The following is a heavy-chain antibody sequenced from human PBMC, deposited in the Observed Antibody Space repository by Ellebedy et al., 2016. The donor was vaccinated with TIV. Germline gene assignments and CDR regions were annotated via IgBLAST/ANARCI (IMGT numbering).Heavy chain of an antibody. D-gene: IGHD1-26*01. V-gene: IGHV3-30*04. Sequence: GESLKISXAASGFTFSSYAMHWVRQAPGKGLEWVAVISYDGSNKYYADSVKGRFTISRDNSKNTLYLQMNSLRAEDTAVYYCAKDLYSGSYYGNFDYWGQGTLVTVSS. CDR3: AKDLYSGSYYGNFDY. CDR1: GFTFSSYA. J-gene: IGHJ4*02. CDR2: ISYDGSNK.